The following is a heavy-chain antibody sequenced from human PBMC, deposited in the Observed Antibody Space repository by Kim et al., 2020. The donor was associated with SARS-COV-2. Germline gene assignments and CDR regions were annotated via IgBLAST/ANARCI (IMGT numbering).Heavy chain of an antibody. CDR2: IVVGSGNT. CDR3: AAFYGSGSYQLWVPYYYGMDV. CDR1: GFTFTSSA. D-gene: IGHD3-10*01. V-gene: IGHV1-58*01. Sequence: SVKVSCKASGFTFTSSAVQWVRQARGQRLEWIGWIVVGSGNTNYAQKFQERVTITRDMSTSTAYMELSSLRSEDTAVYYCAAFYGSGSYQLWVPYYYGMDVWGQGTTVTVSS. J-gene: IGHJ6*02.